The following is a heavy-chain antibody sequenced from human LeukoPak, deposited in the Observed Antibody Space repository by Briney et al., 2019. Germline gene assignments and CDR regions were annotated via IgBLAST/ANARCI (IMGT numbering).Heavy chain of an antibody. D-gene: IGHD3-22*01. CDR3: ARDLDYYDMGSY. CDR2: INPNSGGT. CDR1: GYTFTGFY. Sequence: ASVKVSCKTSGYTFTGFYIHWVRQAPGQGLEWMGWINPNSGGTNYAQKFQGRVTMTRDTSISTAYMELSRLRSDDTAVYYCARDLDYYDMGSYWGQGTLVTVSS. J-gene: IGHJ4*02. V-gene: IGHV1-2*02.